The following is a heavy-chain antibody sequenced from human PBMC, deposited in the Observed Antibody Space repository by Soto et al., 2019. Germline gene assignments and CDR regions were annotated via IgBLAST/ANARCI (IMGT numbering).Heavy chain of an antibody. V-gene: IGHV3-11*01. Sequence: QVQLVESGGGLVKPGGSLRLSCTASGFTFSDYYITWIRQAPGKGLQWLSYISASGNTIYYADSVKGRFTISRDNAKNSLFLEMNSLRAEDTAVYYCARIGRVGYKLDYWGQGTLVTVSS. D-gene: IGHD2-15*01. CDR2: ISASGNTI. CDR3: ARIGRVGYKLDY. J-gene: IGHJ4*02. CDR1: GFTFSDYY.